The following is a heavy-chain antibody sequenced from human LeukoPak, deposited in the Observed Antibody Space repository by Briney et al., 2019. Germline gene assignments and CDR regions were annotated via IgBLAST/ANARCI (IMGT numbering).Heavy chain of an antibody. D-gene: IGHD6-13*01. CDR3: ASGHSSSWPSDY. CDR2: IYSGGST. CDR1: GFTFSSYA. J-gene: IGHJ4*02. V-gene: IGHV3-53*01. Sequence: GGSLRLSCAASGFTFSSYAMHWVRQAPGKGLEWVSVIYSGGSTYYADSVKGRFTISRDNSKNTLYLQMNSLRAEDTAVYYCASGHSSSWPSDYWGQGTLVTVSS.